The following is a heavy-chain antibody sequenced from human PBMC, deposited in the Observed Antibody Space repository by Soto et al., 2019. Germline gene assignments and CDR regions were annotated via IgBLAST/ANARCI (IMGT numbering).Heavy chain of an antibody. J-gene: IGHJ4*02. CDR1: GGSISSYY. V-gene: IGHV4-59*01. D-gene: IGHD3-16*01. CDR3: ARSLLFGGTNDY. Sequence: PSETLSLTCTVSGGSISSYYWSWIRQPPGKGLEWIGYIYYSGSTNYNPSLKSRVTISVDTSKNQFSLKLSSVTAADTAVYYCARSLLFGGTNDYWGQGTQVTVSS. CDR2: IYYSGST.